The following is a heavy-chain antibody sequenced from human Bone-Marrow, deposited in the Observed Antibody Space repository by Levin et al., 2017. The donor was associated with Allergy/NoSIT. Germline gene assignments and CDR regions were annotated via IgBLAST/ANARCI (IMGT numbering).Heavy chain of an antibody. V-gene: IGHV5-51*01. CDR3: ARRWVRGVIIREDYFDY. CDR1: GYSFTSYW. CDR2: IYPGDSDT. J-gene: IGHJ4*02. Sequence: GESLKISCKGSGYSFTSYWIGWVRQMPGKGLEWMGIIYPGDSDTRYSPSFQGQVTISADKSISTAYLQWSSLKASDTAMYYCARRWVRGVIIREDYFDYWGQGTLVTVSS. D-gene: IGHD3-10*01.